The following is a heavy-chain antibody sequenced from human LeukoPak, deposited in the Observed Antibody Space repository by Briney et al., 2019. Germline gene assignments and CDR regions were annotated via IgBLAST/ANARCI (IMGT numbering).Heavy chain of an antibody. J-gene: IGHJ5*02. CDR3: APQYDNSGSNWFDP. D-gene: IGHD3-22*01. CDR2: IYYTGST. V-gene: IGHV4-39*07. Sequence: PSETLSLTCIVSGGSISSSTYYWGWIRQPPGKGLEWIGSIYYTGSTYYNLSLKSRVTISVDTSKNQFSLKLSSVTAADTAVYYCAPQYDNSGSNWFDPWGQGTLVTVSS. CDR1: GGSISSSTYY.